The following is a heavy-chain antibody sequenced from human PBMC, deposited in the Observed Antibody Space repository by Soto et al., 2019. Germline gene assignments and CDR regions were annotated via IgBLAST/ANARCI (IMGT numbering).Heavy chain of an antibody. J-gene: IGHJ5*02. CDR1: GGSISSGDYY. CDR2: IYYSGST. Sequence: SETLSLTCTVSGGSISSGDYYWSWIRQPPGKGLEWIGYIYYSGSTYYNPSLKSRVTISVDTSKNQLSLKLSSVTAADTAVYYCSRGISGWFDPWGQRTPVTV. CDR3: SRGISGWFDP. V-gene: IGHV4-30-4*01. D-gene: IGHD2-15*01.